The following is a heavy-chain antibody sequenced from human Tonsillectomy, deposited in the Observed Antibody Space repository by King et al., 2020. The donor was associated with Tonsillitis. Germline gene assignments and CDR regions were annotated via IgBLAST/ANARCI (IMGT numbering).Heavy chain of an antibody. CDR3: ARDCGSAAAGTGYFDY. Sequence: QLQESGPGLVKPSETLSLTCTVSGGSISSYYWSWIRQPPGKGLEWIGYIYYSGSTNYNPSLKSRVTISVDTSKNQFSLKLSSVTAADTAVYYCARDCGSAAAGTGYFDYWGQGTLVTVSS. CDR1: GGSISSYY. J-gene: IGHJ4*02. V-gene: IGHV4-59*01. D-gene: IGHD6-13*01. CDR2: IYYSGST.